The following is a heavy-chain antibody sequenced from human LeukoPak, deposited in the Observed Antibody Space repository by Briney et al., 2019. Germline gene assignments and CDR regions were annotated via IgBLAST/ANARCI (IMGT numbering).Heavy chain of an antibody. CDR1: GGSISSGDYY. Sequence: SQTLSLTCTVSGGSISSGDYYWSWIRQPPGKGLEWIGYIYYSGSTNYNPSLKSRVTISVDTSKNQFSLKLSSVTAADTAVYYCARHNRADIWFGESRYFDLWGRGTLVTVSS. D-gene: IGHD3-10*01. CDR2: IYYSGST. V-gene: IGHV4-30-4*01. CDR3: ARHNRADIWFGESRYFDL. J-gene: IGHJ2*01.